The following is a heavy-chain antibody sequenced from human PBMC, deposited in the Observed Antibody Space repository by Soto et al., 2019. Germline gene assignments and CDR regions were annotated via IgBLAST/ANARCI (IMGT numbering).Heavy chain of an antibody. D-gene: IGHD6-19*01. CDR2: INAGNGNT. J-gene: IGHJ6*02. CDR1: GYTFTSYA. CDR3: ARAAGTGWAYYYYGMDV. Sequence: QVQLVQSGAEVKKPGASVKVSCKASGYTFTSYAMHWVRQAPGQRREWMGWINAGNGNTKYSQKFQGRVTITRDTSASTAYMELSSLRSEDTAVYYCARAAGTGWAYYYYGMDVWGQGTTVTVSS. V-gene: IGHV1-3*01.